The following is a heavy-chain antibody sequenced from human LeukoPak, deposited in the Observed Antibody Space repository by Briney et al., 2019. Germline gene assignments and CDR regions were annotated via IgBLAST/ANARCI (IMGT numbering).Heavy chain of an antibody. V-gene: IGHV3-30*01. J-gene: IGHJ6*03. CDR2: ISYDGSIK. CDR3: AREGTGEGGYYYYYMDV. CDR1: GFTFSNYA. D-gene: IGHD3/OR15-3a*01. Sequence: GGSPRLSCAASGFTFSNYAMHWVRQAPGKGLEWVAIISYDGSIKYYADFVKGRFTISRDNSKNTLYLQLNILRTEDTAMFFCAREGTGEGGYYYYYMDVWGKGTTVTVSS.